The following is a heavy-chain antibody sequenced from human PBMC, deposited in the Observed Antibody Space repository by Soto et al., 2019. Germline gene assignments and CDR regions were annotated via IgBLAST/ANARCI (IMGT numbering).Heavy chain of an antibody. J-gene: IGHJ5*02. Sequence: SETLSLTCSVSGGSINSSSYFWGWVRQPPGKGLEWVGSIYYSWSTYYNPSLRSRVTISVDTSKNQFSLNLSAVTAAETAVFYCARHYSSGSSNWFDPWGQGTLVT. CDR1: GGSINSSSYF. V-gene: IGHV4-39*01. D-gene: IGHD6-19*01. CDR3: ARHYSSGSSNWFDP. CDR2: IYYSWST.